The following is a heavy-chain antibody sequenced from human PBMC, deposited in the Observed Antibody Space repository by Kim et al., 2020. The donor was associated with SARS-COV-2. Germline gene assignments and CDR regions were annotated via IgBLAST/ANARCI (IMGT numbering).Heavy chain of an antibody. J-gene: IGHJ6*02. D-gene: IGHD2-2*02. CDR3: ASSAFIYCSSTSCYRSDYYGMDV. Sequence: SETLSLTCTVSGGSISSGGYYWSWIRQHPGKGLEWIGYIYYSGSTYYNPSLKSRVTISVDTSKNQFSLKLSSVTAADTAVYYCASSAFIYCSSTSCYRSDYYGMDVWGQGTTVTVSS. V-gene: IGHV4-31*03. CDR1: GGSISSGGYY. CDR2: IYYSGST.